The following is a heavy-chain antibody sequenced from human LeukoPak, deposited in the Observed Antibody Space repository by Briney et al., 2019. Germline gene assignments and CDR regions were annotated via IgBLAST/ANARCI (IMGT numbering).Heavy chain of an antibody. D-gene: IGHD4-17*01. J-gene: IGHJ4*02. V-gene: IGHV3-21*01. CDR1: GFTFSTYS. Sequence: GGSLRLSCASSGFTFSTYSMSWVRQAPGRGLEWVSYISRSASSIYYADSVKGRFTTSRDNAKNSLYLQMNILRAEDTAIYFCARNDTGDHGIDYWGQGTLVTVSS. CDR2: ISRSASSI. CDR3: ARNDTGDHGIDY.